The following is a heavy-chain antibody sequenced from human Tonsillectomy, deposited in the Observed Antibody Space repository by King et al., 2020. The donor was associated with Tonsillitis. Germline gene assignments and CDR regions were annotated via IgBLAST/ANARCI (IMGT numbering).Heavy chain of an antibody. CDR1: GGSIMCYY. Sequence: VQLQESGPGLVKPSETLSLTCIVSGGSIMCYYWSWIRQFPGYGLYWIGYIDYSGSTNYNPSLKSRVTISVDTSKNQFSLTVSSLTAADAAVYYFARDVGDFWSGNWFDPWGQGTLVTVPS. CDR2: IDYSGST. CDR3: ARDVGDFWSGNWFDP. D-gene: IGHD3-3*01. V-gene: IGHV4-59*01. J-gene: IGHJ5*02.